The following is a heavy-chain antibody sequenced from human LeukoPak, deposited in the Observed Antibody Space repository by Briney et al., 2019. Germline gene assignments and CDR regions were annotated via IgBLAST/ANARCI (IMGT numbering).Heavy chain of an antibody. Sequence: ASVKVSCKASGYTLNRYGISWVRQAPGQGLEWMGWIGSYNGNTNYAQKLQGRITMTIDTSTSTAYMDLTSLRGDDTAFYYCARDRHIAVAGEWDYWGQGTLVTVSS. CDR2: IGSYNGNT. J-gene: IGHJ4*02. CDR3: ARDRHIAVAGEWDY. CDR1: GYTLNRYG. D-gene: IGHD6-19*01. V-gene: IGHV1-18*01.